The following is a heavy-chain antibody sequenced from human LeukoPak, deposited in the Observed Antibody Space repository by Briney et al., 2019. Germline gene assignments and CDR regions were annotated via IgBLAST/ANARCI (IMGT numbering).Heavy chain of an antibody. CDR1: GFTFSSYS. D-gene: IGHD6-19*01. Sequence: PGGSLRLSCAASGFTFSSYSMNWVRQAPGKGLEWVSSISSSSSYIYYADSVKGRFTISRDNAKNSLYLQMNSLRAEDTAVYYCARLYSNGWYFDLWGRGTLVTVSS. CDR2: ISSSSSYI. V-gene: IGHV3-21*01. J-gene: IGHJ2*01. CDR3: ARLYSNGWYFDL.